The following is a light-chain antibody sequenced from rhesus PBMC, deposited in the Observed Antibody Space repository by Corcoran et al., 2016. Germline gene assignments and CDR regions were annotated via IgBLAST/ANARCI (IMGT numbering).Light chain of an antibody. CDR2: EES. J-gene: IGKJ3*01. V-gene: IGKV1-22*01. Sequence: DIQMTQSPSSLSASVGDTVTITCRASQSISSWLDWYQKKPGKAPKILIYEESRLESGVPSRYPGSGSGTEFTLTISILQPEDCATYYCLQYSSSPFTFGPGTKLDIK. CDR3: LQYSSSPFT. CDR1: QSISSW.